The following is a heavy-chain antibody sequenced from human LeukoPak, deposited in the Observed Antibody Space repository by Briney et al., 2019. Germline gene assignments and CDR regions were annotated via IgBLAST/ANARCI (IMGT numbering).Heavy chain of an antibody. CDR1: GFTFSSYW. CDR3: ARAAAIAARRGVFDY. J-gene: IGHJ4*02. CDR2: MSYSGST. D-gene: IGHD6-6*01. Sequence: LRLSCAASGFTFSSYWMNWVRQHPGKGLEWIGYMSYSGSTYYNPSLKGRVTISVDTSKNQFSLKLSSVTAADTAVYYCARAAAIAARRGVFDYWGQGTLVTVSS. V-gene: IGHV4-31*02.